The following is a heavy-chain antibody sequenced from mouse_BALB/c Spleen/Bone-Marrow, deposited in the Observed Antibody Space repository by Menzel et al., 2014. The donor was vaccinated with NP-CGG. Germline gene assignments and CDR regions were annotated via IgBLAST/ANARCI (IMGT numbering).Heavy chain of an antibody. D-gene: IGHD4-1*01. CDR3: SKNSIRDWDLDY. Sequence: VQLQQSGAELVKPGASVRLSCTASGFNIKDTYIHWVKQRPEQGLEWIGRIDPATGNSKYDPKFQGKATMRADTSSNTVCRQLSNQTFEYSGVYYCSKNSIRDWDLDYWGQGTSVTVSS. V-gene: IGHV14-3*02. CDR2: IDPATGNS. J-gene: IGHJ4*01. CDR1: GFNIKDTY.